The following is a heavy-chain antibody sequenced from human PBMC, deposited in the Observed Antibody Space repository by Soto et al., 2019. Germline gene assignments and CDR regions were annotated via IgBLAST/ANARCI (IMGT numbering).Heavy chain of an antibody. CDR3: ARGQAAAGRPHSYYFDY. D-gene: IGHD6-13*01. Sequence: QVPLQQWGVGLLKPSETLSLTCAVYRGSFSGYYWSWIRQPPGKGLEWIGEINHSGSTNYNPSLKSRLTISVDTSKNQFSLKLSSVTAADTAVYYCARGQAAAGRPHSYYFDYWGQGSLVTVSS. CDR2: INHSGST. CDR1: RGSFSGYY. J-gene: IGHJ4*02. V-gene: IGHV4-34*01.